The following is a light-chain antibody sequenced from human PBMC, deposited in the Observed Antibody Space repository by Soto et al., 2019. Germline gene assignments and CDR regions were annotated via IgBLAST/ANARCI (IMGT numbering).Light chain of an antibody. J-gene: IGKJ1*01. CDR1: QSVYTY. CDR2: DAS. V-gene: IGKV3-11*01. Sequence: VLTQSPATVSLSPGERATLSCKASQSVYTYLAWYQQKPGQAPRLLIFDASKRATGIPARFSGTGSGTDCTLTISCLQSEDVATYYCQQYYSYPRTLGQGTKVDIK. CDR3: QQYYSYPRT.